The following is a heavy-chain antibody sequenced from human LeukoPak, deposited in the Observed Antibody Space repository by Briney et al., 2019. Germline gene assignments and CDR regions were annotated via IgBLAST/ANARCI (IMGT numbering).Heavy chain of an antibody. CDR3: ARRGRDSSSWYHGNYGMDV. CDR2: IYYSGST. Sequence: SETLSLTCTVSGGSISSYYWSWIRQPPGKGLEWIGYIYYSGSTNYNPSLKSRVTISVDTSKNRFSLKLSSVTAADTAVYYCARRGRDSSSWYHGNYGMDVWGQGTTVTVSS. CDR1: GGSISSYY. J-gene: IGHJ6*02. D-gene: IGHD6-13*01. V-gene: IGHV4-59*08.